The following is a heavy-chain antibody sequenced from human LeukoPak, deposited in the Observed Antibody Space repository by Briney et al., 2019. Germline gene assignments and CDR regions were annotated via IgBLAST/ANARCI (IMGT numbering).Heavy chain of an antibody. CDR2: ISSSGSTI. V-gene: IGHV3-48*03. J-gene: IGHJ4*02. Sequence: PGGSLRLSCAASGFTFSSYEMNWVRQAPGKGLEWVSYISSSGSTIYYADSVKGRFTISRDNAKNTLYLQMNSLTAEDTALYYCARDPFFGDADLDQWGQGTLVTVSS. CDR3: ARDPFFGDADLDQ. D-gene: IGHD2/OR15-2a*01. CDR1: GFTFSSYE.